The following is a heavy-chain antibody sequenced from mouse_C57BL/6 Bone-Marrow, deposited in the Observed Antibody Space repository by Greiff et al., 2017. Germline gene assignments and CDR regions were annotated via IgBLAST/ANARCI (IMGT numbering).Heavy chain of an antibody. J-gene: IGHJ4*01. CDR3: ARRGFITTVVATGENAMDY. V-gene: IGHV1-69*01. CDR2: IDPSDSYT. CDR1: GYTFTSYW. Sequence: QVQLQQPGAELVMPGASVKLSCKASGYTFTSYWMHWVKQRPGQGLEWIGEIDPSDSYTNYNQKFKGKSTLTVDKSSSTAYMQHSSLTSEDSAVYYCARRGFITTVVATGENAMDYWGQGTSVTVSS. D-gene: IGHD1-1*01.